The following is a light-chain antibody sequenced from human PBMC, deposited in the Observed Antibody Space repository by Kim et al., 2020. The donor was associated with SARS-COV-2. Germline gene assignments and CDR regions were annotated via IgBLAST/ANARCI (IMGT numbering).Light chain of an antibody. CDR3: NSRDSSGNRLL. CDR1: SLRNYY. Sequence: AVGQTVMITCQGDSLRNYYASWFQQKPGQAPVLVFYGYNNRPSGIPDRFSGSSSGNTASLTITGAQAEDEADYYCNSRDSSGNRLLFGGGTKLTVL. CDR2: GYN. J-gene: IGLJ2*01. V-gene: IGLV3-19*01.